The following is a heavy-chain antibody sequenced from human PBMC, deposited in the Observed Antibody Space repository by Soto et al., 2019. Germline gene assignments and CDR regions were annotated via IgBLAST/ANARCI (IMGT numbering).Heavy chain of an antibody. CDR2: ISAYNGNT. J-gene: IGHJ3*02. V-gene: IGHV1-18*01. Sequence: ASVKVSCKASGYTFTSYGITWVRQAPGQGLEWMGWISAYNGNTNYAQKLQGRVTMTTDTSTSTAYMELRSLRSDDTAVYYCARNDYGDYDDALDIWGQWTMVTVSS. CDR3: ARNDYGDYDDALDI. D-gene: IGHD4-17*01. CDR1: GYTFTSYG.